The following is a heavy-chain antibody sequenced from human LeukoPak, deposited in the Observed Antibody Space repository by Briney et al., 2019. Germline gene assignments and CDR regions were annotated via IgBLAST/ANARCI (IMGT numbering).Heavy chain of an antibody. Sequence: ASVKVSCKASGGTFSSYAISWVRQAPGQGLEWMGRIIPILGIANYAQKFQGRVTITADKSTSTAYMELSSLRSEDTAVYYCATAGEVVAATPIDYWGQGTLVTVSS. CDR2: IIPILGIA. CDR3: ATAGEVVAATPIDY. CDR1: GGTFSSYA. J-gene: IGHJ4*02. V-gene: IGHV1-69*04. D-gene: IGHD2-15*01.